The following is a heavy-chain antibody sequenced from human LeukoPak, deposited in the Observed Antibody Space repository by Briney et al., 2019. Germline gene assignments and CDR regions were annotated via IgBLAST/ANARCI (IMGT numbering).Heavy chain of an antibody. CDR1: GFTFIRGW. J-gene: IGHJ1*01. Sequence: GGALRLSCVVSGFTFIRGWMNWVRQAPGRGLEWVAHINADGRDTYYVDSVKGRFTISRDNAPHSMYLQMNSLKVEATAVYYCTSWGDTTAEYFQRWGQGTLVTVSS. D-gene: IGHD2-21*02. CDR2: INADGRDT. V-gene: IGHV3-7*01. CDR3: TSWGDTTAEYFQR.